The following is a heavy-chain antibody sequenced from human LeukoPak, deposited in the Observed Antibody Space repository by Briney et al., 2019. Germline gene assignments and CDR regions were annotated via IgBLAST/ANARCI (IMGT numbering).Heavy chain of an antibody. CDR3: ARGYCSSASCYLNY. Sequence: PSQTLSLTCTVSGGSISSGGYYWSWIRQHPGKGLEWIGYIYYSGSTNYNPSLKSRVTISVDTSKNQFSLKLSSVTAADTAVYYCARGYCSSASCYLNYWGQGTLSPSP. CDR1: GGSISSGGYY. CDR2: IYYSGST. D-gene: IGHD2-2*01. V-gene: IGHV4-31*03. J-gene: IGHJ4*02.